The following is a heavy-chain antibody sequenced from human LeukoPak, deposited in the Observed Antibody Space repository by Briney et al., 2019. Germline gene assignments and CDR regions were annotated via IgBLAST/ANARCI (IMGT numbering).Heavy chain of an antibody. V-gene: IGHV3-48*04. CDR3: ARKFGL. Sequence: GGSLRLSCAASGFNFSSYSMNWVRQAPGKGLEWISYISSISSTTYYTDSVKGRFTISRDNAKNSLYLQMNSLRAEDTAVYYCARKFGLWGQGTLVTVSS. J-gene: IGHJ4*02. D-gene: IGHD3-16*01. CDR1: GFNFSSYS. CDR2: ISSISSTT.